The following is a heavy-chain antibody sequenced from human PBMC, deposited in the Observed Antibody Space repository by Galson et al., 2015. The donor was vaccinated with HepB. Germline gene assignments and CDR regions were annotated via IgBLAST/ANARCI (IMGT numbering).Heavy chain of an antibody. D-gene: IGHD6-19*01. J-gene: IGHJ3*02. CDR1: GFTFSSYG. CDR3: AKEDRRGWSGGAFDI. Sequence: SLRLSCAASGFTFSSYGMHWVRQAPGKGLEWVAVISYDGSNKYYADSVKGRFTISRDNSKNTLYLQMNSLRAEDTAVYYCAKEDRRGWSGGAFDIWGQGTMVTVSS. V-gene: IGHV3-30*18. CDR2: ISYDGSNK.